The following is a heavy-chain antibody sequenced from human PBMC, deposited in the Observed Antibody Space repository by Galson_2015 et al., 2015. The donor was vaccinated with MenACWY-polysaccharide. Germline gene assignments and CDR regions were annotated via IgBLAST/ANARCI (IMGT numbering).Heavy chain of an antibody. J-gene: IGHJ4*02. V-gene: IGHV3-30*02. CDR3: AKAGRDGYIQIDY. Sequence: SLRLSCAASGFTFSRYGMHWVRQAPGKGLEWVTFIRYDGSNKYYADSVKGRFTISRDNSKNTLYLQMNSLRADDTAVYYCAKAGRDGYIQIDYWGQGTLVTVSS. D-gene: IGHD5-24*01. CDR2: IRYDGSNK. CDR1: GFTFSRYG.